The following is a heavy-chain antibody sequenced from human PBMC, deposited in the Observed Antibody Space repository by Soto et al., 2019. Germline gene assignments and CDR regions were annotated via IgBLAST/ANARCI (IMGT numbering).Heavy chain of an antibody. D-gene: IGHD3-10*01. Sequence: GASVKVSCKASGYSFTSYAMRWVRQAPGQRLEWMGGIIPSFGKTKYAQKFQGRVTITADESTSTAYMELSSLRSEDTAVYYCARGYYGSGSYSSPLSYYYGMDVWGQGTTVTVSS. CDR2: IIPSFGKT. CDR1: GYSFTSYA. J-gene: IGHJ6*02. CDR3: ARGYYGSGSYSSPLSYYYGMDV. V-gene: IGHV1-69*13.